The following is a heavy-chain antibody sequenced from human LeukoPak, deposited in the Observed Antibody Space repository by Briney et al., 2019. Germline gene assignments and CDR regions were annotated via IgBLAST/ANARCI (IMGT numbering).Heavy chain of an antibody. V-gene: IGHV4-59*01. CDR2: IYYSGST. CDR3: ASLAARPQDWFDP. J-gene: IGHJ5*02. D-gene: IGHD6-6*01. Sequence: SETLSLTCTVSGGSIRCYYWSWIRQPPGKGLEWIGYIYYSGSTNYNPSLKSRVTISVDTSNNQFSLKLSSVTAADTAVYYCASLAARPQDWFDPWGQGTLVTVSS. CDR1: GGSIRCYY.